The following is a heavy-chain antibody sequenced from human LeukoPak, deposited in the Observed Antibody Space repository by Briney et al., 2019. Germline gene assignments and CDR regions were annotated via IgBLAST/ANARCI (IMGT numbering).Heavy chain of an antibody. CDR2: VHSGRST. J-gene: IGHJ4*02. Sequence: PSETLSLTCTVSGGSISGANLYWTWIRQPAGKGLEWIGRVHSGRSTDFNPSLKSRVLISLDTSKNQFSLRLSSVTAADTAVYYCARGYTYGHGAMFDYWGQGTLVTVSP. V-gene: IGHV4-61*02. CDR3: ARGYTYGHGAMFDY. D-gene: IGHD5-18*01. CDR1: GGSISGANLY.